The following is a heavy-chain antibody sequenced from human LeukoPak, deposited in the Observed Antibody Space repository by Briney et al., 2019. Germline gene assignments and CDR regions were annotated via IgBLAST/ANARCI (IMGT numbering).Heavy chain of an antibody. CDR1: GFTFSSYS. CDR3: ARDPAEYCSGGSCYPDY. D-gene: IGHD2-15*01. J-gene: IGHJ4*02. V-gene: IGHV3-21*01. CDR2: ISSSSSYI. Sequence: GGSLRLSCAASGFTFSSYSMNWVRQAPGKGLEWVSSISSSSSYIYYADSVKGRFTIPRDNAKNSLYLQMNSLRAEDTAVYYCARDPAEYCSGGSCYPDYWGQGTLVTVSS.